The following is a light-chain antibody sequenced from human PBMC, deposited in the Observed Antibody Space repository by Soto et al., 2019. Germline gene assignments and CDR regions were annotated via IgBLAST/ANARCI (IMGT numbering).Light chain of an antibody. J-gene: IGLJ1*01. V-gene: IGLV1-47*01. CDR2: RNN. CDR1: SSNIGSNY. Sequence: QSVLTQPPSASGTPGQRVTISFSGSSSNIGSNYVYWYQQLPGTAPKLLIYRNNQRPSGVPDRFSGSKSGTSASLAISGLRSEDEDDYYCGAWDDSLSGFYVFGTGTKLTVL. CDR3: GAWDDSLSGFYV.